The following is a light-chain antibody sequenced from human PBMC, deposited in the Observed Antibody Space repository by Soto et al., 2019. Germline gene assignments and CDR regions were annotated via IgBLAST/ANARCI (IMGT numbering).Light chain of an antibody. V-gene: IGLV6-57*04. CDR2: EDN. Sequence: NFMLTQPHSVSGSPGKRVTFSCTRSGAGIASNYVQWYQQRPGSAPTTVIYEDNQRPSGVPDRFSGSIDSSSNSASLTISGLKTEDEADYYCQSYDSSNVVFGGGTKVTVL. CDR3: QSYDSSNVV. CDR1: GAGIASNY. J-gene: IGLJ2*01.